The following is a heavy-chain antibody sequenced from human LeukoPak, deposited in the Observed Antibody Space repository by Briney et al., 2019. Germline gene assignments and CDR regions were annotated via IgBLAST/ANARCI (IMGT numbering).Heavy chain of an antibody. J-gene: IGHJ3*02. CDR1: GYTFTGYY. CDR3: ARDRDFGVNEAHPFDI. D-gene: IGHD3/OR15-3a*01. Sequence: GASVKVSCKASGYTFTGYYRNWVRQAPGQGLEWLGWINPNSGGTNYAQKFQGRVTMTRDTSISTAYMELSRLKSDDTAVYYCARDRDFGVNEAHPFDIWGQGTMVTISA. V-gene: IGHV1-2*02. CDR2: INPNSGGT.